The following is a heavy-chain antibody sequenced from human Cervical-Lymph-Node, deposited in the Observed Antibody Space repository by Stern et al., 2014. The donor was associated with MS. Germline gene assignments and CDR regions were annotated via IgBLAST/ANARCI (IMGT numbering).Heavy chain of an antibody. Sequence: QVQLVQSGAEVKKPGASVKVSCKASGYTFTSYYIHWVRQAPGPGLEWMGIIIPGGGTTSYPQKLRGRITLTKDTSTTTVYMEMNSLRFDDAAVYYCAREHAFLDFGYWGQGTLVTVSS. CDR1: GYTFTSYY. J-gene: IGHJ4*02. D-gene: IGHD3-3*02. CDR3: AREHAFLDFGY. V-gene: IGHV1-46*01. CDR2: IIPGGGTT.